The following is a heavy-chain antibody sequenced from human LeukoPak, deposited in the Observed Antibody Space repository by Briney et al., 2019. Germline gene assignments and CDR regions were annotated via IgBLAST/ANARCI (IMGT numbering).Heavy chain of an antibody. CDR3: ARRRSSGWYSPRDFDY. J-gene: IGHJ4*02. D-gene: IGHD6-19*01. CDR1: GYSISSGYY. Sequence: SETLSLTCTVSGYSISSGYYWGWIRQPPGKGLEWIGSIYHSGSTYYNPSLKSRVTISVDTSKNQFSLKLSSVIAADTAVYYCARRRSSGWYSPRDFDYWGQGTLVTVSS. CDR2: IYHSGST. V-gene: IGHV4-38-2*02.